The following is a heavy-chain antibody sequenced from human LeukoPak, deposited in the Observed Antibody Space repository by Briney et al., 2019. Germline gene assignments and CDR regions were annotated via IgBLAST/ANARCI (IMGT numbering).Heavy chain of an antibody. V-gene: IGHV3-30-3*01. CDR1: GFTFSSYA. Sequence: GGSLRLSCAASGFTFSSYAMHWVRQAPGKGLEWVAVISYDGSNKYYADSVKGRFTISRDNSKNTLYLQMNSLRAEDTAVYYCARDFAAGTRIAARPDDYWGQGTLVTVSS. J-gene: IGHJ4*02. D-gene: IGHD6-6*01. CDR3: ARDFAAGTRIAARPDDY. CDR2: ISYDGSNK.